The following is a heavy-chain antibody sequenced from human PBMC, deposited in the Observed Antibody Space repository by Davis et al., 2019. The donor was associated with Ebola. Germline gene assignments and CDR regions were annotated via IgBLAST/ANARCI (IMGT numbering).Heavy chain of an antibody. Sequence: GGSLRLSCAASGFNFSDYYMSWICQAPGKGLEWVSYISSSGSTIYYADSVKGRFTISRDNSKNTLYLQMNSLRAEDTAVYYCAKDLGGGNSMVFDYWGQGTLVTVSS. CDR1: GFNFSDYY. CDR2: ISSSGSTI. CDR3: AKDLGGGNSMVFDY. D-gene: IGHD4-23*01. J-gene: IGHJ4*02. V-gene: IGHV3-11*04.